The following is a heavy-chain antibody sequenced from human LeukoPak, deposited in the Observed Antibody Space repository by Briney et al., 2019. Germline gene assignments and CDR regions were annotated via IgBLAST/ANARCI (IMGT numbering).Heavy chain of an antibody. V-gene: IGHV3-48*01. J-gene: IGHJ3*02. Sequence: GGSLRLFSAASGFTFISYSMNWVRQAPGGGLEWVSYISSSSSTIYYADYVKGRFTISRDNAKNSLYLQMNSLRAEDTAVYYCARSGMDCSSTSCYLDAFDIWGQGTMVTVSS. CDR3: ARSGMDCSSTSCYLDAFDI. CDR2: ISSSSSTI. D-gene: IGHD2-2*01. CDR1: GFTFISYS.